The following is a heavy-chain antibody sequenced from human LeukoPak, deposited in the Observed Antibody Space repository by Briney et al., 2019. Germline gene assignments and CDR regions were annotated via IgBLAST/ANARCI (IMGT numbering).Heavy chain of an antibody. CDR1: GFTFTNAW. J-gene: IGHJ4*02. CDR2: IKSKADGETI. Sequence: PGGSLRLSCAASGFTFTNAWMNWVRQAPGKGLEWVGRIKSKADGETIDYAAPVKGRFTFSRDDSKNMLYLQMNSLKSEDTAVYYCSTLTSPGLSDSWGQGTLVTVSS. V-gene: IGHV3-15*07. D-gene: IGHD1-20*01. CDR3: STLTSPGLSDS.